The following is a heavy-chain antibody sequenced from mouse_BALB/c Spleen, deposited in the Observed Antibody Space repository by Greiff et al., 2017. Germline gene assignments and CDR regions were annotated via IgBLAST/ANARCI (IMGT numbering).Heavy chain of an antibody. CDR1: GYTFTSYW. J-gene: IGHJ2*01. Sequence: QVQLQQPGAELVRPGASVKLSCKASGYTFTSYWINWVKQRPGQGLEWIGNIYPSDSYTNYNQKFKDKATLTVDKSSSTAYMQLSSPTSEDSAVDACTREANNGSSDGDYWGQGTTRTVAS. D-gene: IGHD1-1*01. CDR3: TREANNGSSDGDY. CDR2: IYPSDSYT. V-gene: IGHV1-69*02.